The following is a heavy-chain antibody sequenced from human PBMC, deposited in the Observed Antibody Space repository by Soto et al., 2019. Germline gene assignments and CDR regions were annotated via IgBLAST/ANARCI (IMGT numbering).Heavy chain of an antibody. J-gene: IGHJ4*02. CDR3: ARTLYGDNVDY. D-gene: IGHD4-17*01. CDR1: GYTFTGYY. CDR2: MNPDSGNT. V-gene: IGHV1-8*02. Sequence: ASVKVSCKASGYTFTGYYMHWVRQAPGQRLEWMGWMNPDSGNTSYAQKFQGRVTMTRNTSISTAYMELSSLRSEDTAVYYCARTLYGDNVDYWGQGTLVTVSS.